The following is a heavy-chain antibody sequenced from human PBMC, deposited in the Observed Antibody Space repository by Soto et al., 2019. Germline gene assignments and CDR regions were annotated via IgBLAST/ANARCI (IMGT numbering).Heavy chain of an antibody. Sequence: MNWVRQAPGKGLEWVSYISSSSSTIYYADSVKGRFTISRDNAKNSLYLQMNSLRDEDTAVYYCARAMEEPDLGYCSSTSCHRRYYYYGMDVWGHGATVTVSS. V-gene: IGHV3-48*02. D-gene: IGHD2-2*01. J-gene: IGHJ6*02. CDR2: ISSSSSTI. CDR3: ARAMEEPDLGYCSSTSCHRRYYYYGMDV.